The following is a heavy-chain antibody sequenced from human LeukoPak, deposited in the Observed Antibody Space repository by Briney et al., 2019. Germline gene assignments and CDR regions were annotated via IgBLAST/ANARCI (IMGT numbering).Heavy chain of an antibody. V-gene: IGHV3-7*01. J-gene: IGHJ3*02. CDR3: XXXXXNWNVDAFHI. D-gene: IGHD1-20*01. CDR2: IKQDGSEK. CDR1: XXTXXXXS. Sequence: XAXSXXTXXXXSMNWVRQAPGKGLEWVANIKQDGSEKYYVDSVKGRFTISRDNXKKSLYMQMNSLRAEDTAVYDCXXXXXNWNVDAFHIWGQGTMVTVSS.